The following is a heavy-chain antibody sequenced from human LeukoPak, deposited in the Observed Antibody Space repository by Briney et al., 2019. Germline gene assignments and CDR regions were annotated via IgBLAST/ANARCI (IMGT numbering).Heavy chain of an antibody. CDR2: IYYTGST. Sequence: SETLSLTCTVSGGSISSDSYYWGWIRQPPGKGLEWIGNIYYTGSTYYKPSLKSRVTMSVDTSKNQFSLKLSSVTAADTAVYYCARDKYDIFTETGALGWFDPWGQGTLVTVSS. V-gene: IGHV4-39*02. CDR3: ARDKYDIFTETGALGWFDP. CDR1: GGSISSDSYY. D-gene: IGHD3-9*01. J-gene: IGHJ5*02.